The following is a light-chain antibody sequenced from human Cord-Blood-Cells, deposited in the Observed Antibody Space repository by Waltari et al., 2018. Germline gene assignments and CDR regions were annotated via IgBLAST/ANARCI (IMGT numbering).Light chain of an antibody. CDR2: AAS. CDR3: QQSYSTPPYT. V-gene: IGKV1-39*01. Sequence: DIQMTQSPSSLSASVGDRVTITCRASQSISSYLNWYQQKPGKAPKLLIYAASSLQSGVPSRFSGSGSETDFTRTISSLQPEDFATYYWQQSYSTPPYTFGQGTKLEIK. CDR1: QSISSY. J-gene: IGKJ2*01.